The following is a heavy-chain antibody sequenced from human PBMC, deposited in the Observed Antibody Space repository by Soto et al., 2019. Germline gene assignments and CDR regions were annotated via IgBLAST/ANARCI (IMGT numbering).Heavy chain of an antibody. D-gene: IGHD6-13*01. J-gene: IGHJ4*02. CDR2: INHSGST. CDR3: ARGGRQQLIPPPISYKIEY. Sequence: SETLSLTCAVYGGSFSGYYWSWIRQPPGKGLEWIGEINHSGSTNYNPSLKSRVTISVDMSKNQFSLKLSSVTAADTAVYYCARGGRQQLIPPPISYKIEYWGQGTLLNVSS. V-gene: IGHV4-34*01. CDR1: GGSFSGYY.